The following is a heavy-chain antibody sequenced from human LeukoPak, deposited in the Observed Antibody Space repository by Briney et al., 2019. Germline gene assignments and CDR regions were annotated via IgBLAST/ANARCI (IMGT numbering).Heavy chain of an antibody. Sequence: PGGSLRLYCAASGFTFNNYAMSWVRQAPGKGLEWVSAISGSGGSTYYADSVKGRFTISRDDSKNTLYLQMNGLRAEDSAVYYCAKDRPANWGYYFDYWGQGTLVTVSS. J-gene: IGHJ4*02. CDR2: ISGSGGST. CDR3: AKDRPANWGYYFDY. V-gene: IGHV3-23*01. CDR1: GFTFNNYA. D-gene: IGHD7-27*01.